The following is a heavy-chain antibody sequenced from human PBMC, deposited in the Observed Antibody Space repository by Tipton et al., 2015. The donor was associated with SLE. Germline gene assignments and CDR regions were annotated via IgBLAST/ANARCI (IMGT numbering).Heavy chain of an antibody. V-gene: IGHV4-38-2*01. D-gene: IGHD1-1*01. CDR1: GYSISSGYY. J-gene: IGHJ3*02. CDR2: IYHSGST. CDR3: ARLQPEVGAFGI. Sequence: TLSLTCAVSGYSISSGYYWGWIRQPPGKGLEWIGSIYHSGSTYYNPSLKSRVTISVDTSKNQFSLKLSSVTAADTAVYYCARLQPEVGAFGIWGQGTMVTVSS.